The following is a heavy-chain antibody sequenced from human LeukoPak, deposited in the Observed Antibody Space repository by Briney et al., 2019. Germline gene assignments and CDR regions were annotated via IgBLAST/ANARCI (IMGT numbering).Heavy chain of an antibody. CDR2: ISYDGSNK. D-gene: IGHD2-2*01. CDR3: GRDSLLWSSNSCPDY. CDR1: GFTFSSYA. V-gene: IGHV3-30*04. J-gene: IGHJ4*02. Sequence: GRSLRLSCAASGFTFSSYAMHWVRQAPGKGLEWVAVISYDGSNKYYADSVKGRLTTSRDNSKNTLYLQMNSPTAEDTALYSWGRDSLLWSSNSCPDYWGQGTLVTVSS.